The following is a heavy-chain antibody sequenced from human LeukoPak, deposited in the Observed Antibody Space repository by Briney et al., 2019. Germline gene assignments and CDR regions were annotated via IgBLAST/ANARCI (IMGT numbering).Heavy chain of an antibody. CDR2: IWYDGSNK. CDR1: GFTFSSYG. CDR3: AKLGHSGYSYGYVVDFDY. D-gene: IGHD5-18*01. V-gene: IGHV3-33*06. Sequence: GGSLRLSCAASGFTFSSYGMHWVRQAPGKGLEWVAVIWYDGSNKYYADYVKGRFTISRDNSKNTLYLQMNSLRAEDTAVYYCAKLGHSGYSYGYVVDFDYWGQGTLVTVSS. J-gene: IGHJ4*02.